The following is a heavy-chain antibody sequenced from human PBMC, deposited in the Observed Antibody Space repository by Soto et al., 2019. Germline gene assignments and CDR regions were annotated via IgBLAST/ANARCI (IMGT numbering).Heavy chain of an antibody. CDR2: IWYDGSNK. CDR3: ARGGVYGDYSVYYYYGMDV. D-gene: IGHD4-17*01. Sequence: GGSLKLSCAGSGFTFSSYAMHWVRQAPGKGLEWVAVIWYDGSNKYYADSVKGRFTISRDNSKNTLYLQMNSLRAEDTAVYYCARGGVYGDYSVYYYYGMDVWGQGTTVTVSS. CDR1: GFTFSSYA. V-gene: IGHV3-33*01. J-gene: IGHJ6*02.